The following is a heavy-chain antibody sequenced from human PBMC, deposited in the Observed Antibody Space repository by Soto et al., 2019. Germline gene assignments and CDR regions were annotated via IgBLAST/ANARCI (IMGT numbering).Heavy chain of an antibody. CDR1: GFTFSSYG. J-gene: IGHJ6*02. CDR2: IWYDGSNK. Sequence: GGSLRLSCAASGFTFSSYGMHWVRQAPGKGLEWVAVIWYDGSNKYYADSVKGRFTISRDNSKNTLYLQMSSLRAEDTAVYYCAGLRFSWFTDYYGMDVWGQGTTVTVSS. V-gene: IGHV3-33*01. D-gene: IGHD3-3*01. CDR3: AGLRFSWFTDYYGMDV.